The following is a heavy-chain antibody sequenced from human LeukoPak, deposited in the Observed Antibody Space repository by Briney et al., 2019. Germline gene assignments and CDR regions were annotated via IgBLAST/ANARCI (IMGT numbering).Heavy chain of an antibody. CDR2: FDPEDGET. D-gene: IGHD3-10*01. CDR3: ATARVNSVGNVWFDP. Sequence: GASVKVSCKVSGYTLTELSMHWVRQAPARGREWMGGFDPEDGETIYAQKFQGRVTMTEDTSTDTAYMELSSLRSEDTAVYYCATARVNSVGNVWFDPWGQGTLVTVSS. CDR1: GYTLTELS. J-gene: IGHJ5*02. V-gene: IGHV1-24*01.